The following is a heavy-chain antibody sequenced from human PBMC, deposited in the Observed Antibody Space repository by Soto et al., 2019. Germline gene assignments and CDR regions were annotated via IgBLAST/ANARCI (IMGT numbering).Heavy chain of an antibody. V-gene: IGHV1-2*02. D-gene: IGHD6-6*01. CDR2: INPNSGGT. CDR3: ARDTPAWQLVRVDWFDP. CDR1: GYTFTGYY. Sequence: QVQLVQSGAEVKKPGASVKVSCKASGYTFTGYYMHWLRQAPGQGLEWMGWINPNSGGTNYAQKFQGRVTMTRDTSISTAYMELSRLRSDDTAVYYCARDTPAWQLVRVDWFDPWGQGTLVTVSS. J-gene: IGHJ5*02.